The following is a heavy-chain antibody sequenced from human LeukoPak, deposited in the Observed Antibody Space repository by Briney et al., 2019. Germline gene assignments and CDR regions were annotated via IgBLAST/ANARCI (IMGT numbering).Heavy chain of an antibody. J-gene: IGHJ5*02. CDR2: IYYSGST. CDR3: ARLDPVARFIAWFDP. V-gene: IGHV4-39*01. D-gene: IGHD5-12*01. Sequence: SETLSLTCTVSGGSISSSSYYWGWIRQPPGKGLEWIGSIYYSGSTYYNPSLKSRVTISVDTSKNQFSLKLSSVTAADTAVYYCARLDPVARFIAWFDPWGQGTLVTVSS. CDR1: GGSISSSSYY.